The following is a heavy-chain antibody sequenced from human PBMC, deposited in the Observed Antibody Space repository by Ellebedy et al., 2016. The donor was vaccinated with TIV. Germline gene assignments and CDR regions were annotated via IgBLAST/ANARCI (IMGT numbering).Heavy chain of an antibody. V-gene: IGHV3-30*18. CDR3: AKGNRGGWYYFDY. D-gene: IGHD6-19*01. CDR2: ISYDGSNK. CDR1: GFTFSSYG. J-gene: IGHJ4*02. Sequence: GGSLRLXCAASGFTFSSYGMHWVRQAPGKGLEWVAVISYDGSNKYYADSVKGRFTISRDNSKNTLYLQMNSLRAEDTAVYYCAKGNRGGWYYFDYWGQGTLVTVSS.